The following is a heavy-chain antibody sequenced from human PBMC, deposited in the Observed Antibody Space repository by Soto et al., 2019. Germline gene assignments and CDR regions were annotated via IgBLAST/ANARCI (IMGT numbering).Heavy chain of an antibody. Sequence: SVKVSCKASGGTFSSYAISWVRQAPGQGLEWMGGIIPIFGTANYAQKFQGRVTITADESTSTAYMELSSLRSEDTAVYYCARDYYDSSRRSYYYGMDVWGQGTTVTVSS. D-gene: IGHD3-22*01. CDR1: GGTFSSYA. J-gene: IGHJ6*02. CDR3: ARDYYDSSRRSYYYGMDV. V-gene: IGHV1-69*13. CDR2: IIPIFGTA.